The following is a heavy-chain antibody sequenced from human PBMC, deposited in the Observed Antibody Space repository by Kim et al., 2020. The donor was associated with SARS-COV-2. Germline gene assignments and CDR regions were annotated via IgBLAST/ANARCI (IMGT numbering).Heavy chain of an antibody. J-gene: IGHJ2*01. D-gene: IGHD2-21*02. Sequence: FQGRVTITADKSTSTAYMELSSLRSEDTAVYYCATDPYCGGDCFDWYFDLWGRGTLVTVSS. CDR3: ATDPYCGGDCFDWYFDL. V-gene: IGHV1-69*02.